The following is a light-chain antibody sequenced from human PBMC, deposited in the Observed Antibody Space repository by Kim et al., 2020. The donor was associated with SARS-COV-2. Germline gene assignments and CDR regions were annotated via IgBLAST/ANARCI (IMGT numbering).Light chain of an antibody. V-gene: IGKV1-9*01. CDR1: QGISHY. CDR3: QHFA. J-gene: IGKJ4*01. Sequence: DIQLTQSPSFMSASVGGTVTITCLASQGISHYLSWYQQKVGKAPQLLIYATSTLQSGVPSRFSGSGTGMEFTLTITNLQPEDFATYYCQHFAFGGGTKVDIK. CDR2: ATS.